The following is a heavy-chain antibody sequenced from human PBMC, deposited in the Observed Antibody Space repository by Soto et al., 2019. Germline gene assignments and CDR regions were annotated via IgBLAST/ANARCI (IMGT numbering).Heavy chain of an antibody. J-gene: IGHJ4*02. D-gene: IGHD6-13*01. CDR2: ISGSGGST. CDR1: GFTFSSYA. Sequence: PGGSLRLSCAASGFTFSSYAMSWVRQAPGKGLEWVSAISGSGGSTYYADSVKGRFTISRDNSKNTLYLQMNSLRAEDTAVYYCAKVKMGIAAALESSPPYYFDYWGQGTLVTVSS. V-gene: IGHV3-23*01. CDR3: AKVKMGIAAALESSPPYYFDY.